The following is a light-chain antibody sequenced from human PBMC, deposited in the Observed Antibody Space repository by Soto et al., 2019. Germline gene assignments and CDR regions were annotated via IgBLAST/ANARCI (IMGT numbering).Light chain of an antibody. J-gene: IGKJ1*01. CDR3: QQYGNSRT. CDR1: QSISSSY. V-gene: IGKV3-20*01. CDR2: AAS. Sequence: EIVLTQSPGTLSLSPGEGATLSCRASQSISSSYLAWYQQKPGQAPRLLIYAASSRATGIPDRFSGSGSGTDFTLTISRLEPEDFAVYYCQQYGNSRTFGQGTKVEIK.